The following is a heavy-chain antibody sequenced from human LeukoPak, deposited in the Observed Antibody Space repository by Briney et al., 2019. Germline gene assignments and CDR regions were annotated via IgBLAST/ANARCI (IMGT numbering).Heavy chain of an antibody. CDR1: GDSISSSTKS. J-gene: IGHJ4*02. CDR3: ARDGYDSVYFDY. D-gene: IGHD5-12*01. CDR2: IYRSGST. V-gene: IGHV4-30-2*01. Sequence: PSETLSLTCGVSGDSISSSTKSWSWIRQPPGKGLEWIGNIYRSGSTYYNPSLKSRATISVDTSKNHFSLKLSSVTAADTAVYYCARDGYDSVYFDYWGQGTLVTVSS.